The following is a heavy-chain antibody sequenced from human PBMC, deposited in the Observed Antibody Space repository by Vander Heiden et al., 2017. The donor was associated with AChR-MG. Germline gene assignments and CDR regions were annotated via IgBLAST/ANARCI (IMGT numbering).Heavy chain of an antibody. Sequence: QVQLQQWGAGLLKPSETLSLPCAVYGGSFSGYYWSWIRQPPGKGLEWIGEINHSGSTNYNPSLKSRVTISVDTSKNQFSLKLSSVTAADTAVYYCARDEGRITICGVVIMGYFDYWGQGTLVTVSS. CDR3: ARDEGRITICGVVIMGYFDY. J-gene: IGHJ4*02. CDR2: INHSGST. V-gene: IGHV4-34*01. CDR1: GGSFSGYY. D-gene: IGHD3-3*01.